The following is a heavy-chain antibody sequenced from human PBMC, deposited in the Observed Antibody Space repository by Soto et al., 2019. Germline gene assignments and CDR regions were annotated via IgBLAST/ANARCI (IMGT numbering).Heavy chain of an antibody. CDR1: GFTFSSYG. Sequence: GGSLRLSCAASGFTFSSYGMHWVRQAPGKGLEWVAVIWYDGSNKYYADSVKGRFTISRDNSKNTLYLQMNSLRAEDTAVYYCAREGNFGVVTAYYYYGMDVWGQGTTVTVSS. V-gene: IGHV3-33*01. CDR2: IWYDGSNK. J-gene: IGHJ6*02. CDR3: AREGNFGVVTAYYYYGMDV. D-gene: IGHD3-3*01.